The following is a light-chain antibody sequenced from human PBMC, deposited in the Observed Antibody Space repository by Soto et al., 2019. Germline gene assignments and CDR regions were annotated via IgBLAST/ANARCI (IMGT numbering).Light chain of an antibody. V-gene: IGKV1-27*01. CDR2: GIS. Sequence: DFQMTQSPSSLSSSLGDRVTITCRASQSFSTYLAWYQQKPGKVPKLLISGISTLQSGVPSRFSGSGYGTEFTLTISNLQPEDVATYYCQKCGSAPFTFGGGTKVDIK. CDR3: QKCGSAPFT. J-gene: IGKJ4*01. CDR1: QSFSTY.